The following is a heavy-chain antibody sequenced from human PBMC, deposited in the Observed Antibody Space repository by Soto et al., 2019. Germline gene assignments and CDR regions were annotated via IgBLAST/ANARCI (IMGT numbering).Heavy chain of an antibody. CDR1: GYTFTSYY. J-gene: IGHJ6*02. V-gene: IGHV1-46*01. CDR2: INPSGGST. Sequence: ASVKVSCKASGYTFTSYYMHWVRQAPGQALEWMGIINPSGGSTSYAQKFHGRVTMTRDTSTSTVYMELSSLRSEDTAVYYCARDAYLITIFGVVIIGHYYYGMDVWGQGTTVTVSS. CDR3: ARDAYLITIFGVVIIGHYYYGMDV. D-gene: IGHD3-3*01.